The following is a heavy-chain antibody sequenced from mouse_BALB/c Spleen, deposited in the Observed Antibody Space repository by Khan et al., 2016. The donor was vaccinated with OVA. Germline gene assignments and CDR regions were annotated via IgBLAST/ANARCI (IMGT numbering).Heavy chain of an antibody. CDR3: TRERVDGSSFAY. CDR2: IYPSDSYT. V-gene: IGHV1-69*02. D-gene: IGHD2-3*01. J-gene: IGHJ3*01. CDR1: GYTFTNYW. Sequence: QVQLQQPGTELVRPGASVKLSCKASGYTFTNYWINWVKQRPGQGLEWIGNIYPSDSYTNYHQKFKDKATLTVDKSSSTAYMQLSSPTAEDYAVCYGTRERVDGSSFAYWGQGTLVTVSA.